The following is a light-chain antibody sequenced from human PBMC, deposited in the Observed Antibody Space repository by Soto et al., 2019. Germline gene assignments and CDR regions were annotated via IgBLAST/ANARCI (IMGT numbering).Light chain of an antibody. V-gene: IGKV3D-15*01. CDR2: DAS. CDR1: LRVSTN. CDR3: QHRGT. J-gene: IGKJ5*01. Sequence: DIVMTQSPATLSVYTGETATLSCRASLRVSTNLAWYQQRPGQAPRHLIYDASTGVTAMPARCSGSADGTDFTLSLGRLEFEVFAVYYCQHRGTFGQGTKLEIK.